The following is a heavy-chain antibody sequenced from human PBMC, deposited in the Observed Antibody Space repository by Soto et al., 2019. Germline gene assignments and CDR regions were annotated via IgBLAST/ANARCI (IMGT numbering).Heavy chain of an antibody. CDR1: GFTFSDYY. V-gene: IGHV3-11*05. J-gene: IGHJ4*02. D-gene: IGHD1-1*01. CDR2: ISSSSSYT. CDR3: ARDRVGTTDYFDY. Sequence: QVQLVESGGGLVKPGGSLRLSCAASGFTFSDYYMSWIRQAPGKGLEWVSYISSSSSYTNYADSVKGRFTISRDNAKNSLYLQMNSLRAEDTAVYYCARDRVGTTDYFDYWGQGTLVTVSS.